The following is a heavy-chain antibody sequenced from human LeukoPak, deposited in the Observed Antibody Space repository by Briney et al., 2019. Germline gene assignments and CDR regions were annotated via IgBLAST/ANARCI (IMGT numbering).Heavy chain of an antibody. CDR1: GGSISSYS. CDR2: ISYSGST. D-gene: IGHD1-26*01. CDR3: SRLSAYSGSYSDSWAFDI. V-gene: IGHV4-59*08. J-gene: IGHJ3*02. Sequence: PSGTLSLTCTVSGGSISSYSGSWIRQPPGKGLEWIGYISYSGSTNYNPSLKSRVTISVDTSKNQVSLKLSSVTAADTAVYYCSRLSAYSGSYSDSWAFDIWGQGTMVTVSS.